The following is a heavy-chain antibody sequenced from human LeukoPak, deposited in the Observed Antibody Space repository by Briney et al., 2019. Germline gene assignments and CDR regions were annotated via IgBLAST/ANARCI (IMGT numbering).Heavy chain of an antibody. CDR3: VRHEGGSYSLFDY. D-gene: IGHD1-26*01. CDR2: IYTSGST. V-gene: IGHV4-4*09. Sequence: SETLSLTCTVSGGSISSHYWSWIRQPPGKGLEWIGYIYTSGSTNYNPSLKSRVTISVDTSKNQFSLKLSSVTAADTAVYYCVRHEGGSYSLFDYWGQGTLVTVSS. CDR1: GGSISSHY. J-gene: IGHJ4*02.